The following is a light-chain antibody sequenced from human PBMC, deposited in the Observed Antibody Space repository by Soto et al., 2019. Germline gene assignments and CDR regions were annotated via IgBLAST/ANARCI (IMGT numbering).Light chain of an antibody. Sequence: EIVLTQSPATLSVSPGERATLSCSASQSVSSNLAWYQQKPGQAPRLLIYGSSTRATGIPARFSGSESGTEFTLTISSLQSEDFAVYYCQQYNNWPATFGQGTKVDIK. J-gene: IGKJ1*01. CDR1: QSVSSN. CDR3: QQYNNWPAT. CDR2: GSS. V-gene: IGKV3D-15*01.